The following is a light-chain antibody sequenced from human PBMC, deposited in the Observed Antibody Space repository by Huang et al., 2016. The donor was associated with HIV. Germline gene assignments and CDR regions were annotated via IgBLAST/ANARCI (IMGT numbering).Light chain of an antibody. CDR1: QTVSSN. V-gene: IGKV3-15*01. J-gene: IGKJ5*01. Sequence: EIVMTQSPATLSVSPGERATLSCRASQTVSSNLAWYQQKPGQAPRLRIYDASTRATGIPARFRGSGSGTEFTLTINSLQSEDFAVYYCQQYHNWPPITFGQGTRLEIK. CDR2: DAS. CDR3: QQYHNWPPIT.